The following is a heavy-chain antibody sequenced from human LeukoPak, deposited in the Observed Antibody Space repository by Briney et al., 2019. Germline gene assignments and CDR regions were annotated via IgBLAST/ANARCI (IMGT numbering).Heavy chain of an antibody. CDR3: ARASGELRFLEWLFYFDY. CDR2: INTNTGNP. V-gene: IGHV7-4-1*02. D-gene: IGHD3-3*01. CDR1: GYTFTSYA. Sequence: ASVNVSCKASGYTFTSYAMNWVRQAPGQGLEWMGWINTNTGNPTYAQGFTGRFVFSLDTSVSTAYLQISSLKAEDTAVYYCARASGELRFLEWLFYFDYWGQGTLVTVSS. J-gene: IGHJ4*02.